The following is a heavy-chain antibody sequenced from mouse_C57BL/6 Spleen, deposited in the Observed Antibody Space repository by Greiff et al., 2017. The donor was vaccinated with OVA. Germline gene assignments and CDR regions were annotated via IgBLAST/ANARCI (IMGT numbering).Heavy chain of an antibody. CDR2: IYPSDSAT. CDR1: GYTFTSYW. V-gene: IGHV1-61*01. J-gene: IGHJ3*01. Sequence: QVQLQQPGAELVRPGSSVKLSCKASGYTFTSYWMDWVKQRPGHGLEWIGNIYPSDSATHYNQKFKDKATLTVDKSSSTAYMQLSSLTSEDSAVYYCARQGPSTSFAYWGQGTLVTVSA. CDR3: ARQGPSTSFAY.